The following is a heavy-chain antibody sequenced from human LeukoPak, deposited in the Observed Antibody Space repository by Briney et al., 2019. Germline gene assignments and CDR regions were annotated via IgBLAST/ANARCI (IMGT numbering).Heavy chain of an antibody. J-gene: IGHJ5*02. D-gene: IGHD2-2*02. V-gene: IGHV1-46*01. Sequence: ASVKVSCKASGDTFTSYYMHWVRQAPGQGLEWMGIINPSAGSTSYAQKFQGRVTMTRDMSTSTVYMELSSLRSEDTAVYYCARDRPGRYCSSTRCYMASPFDPWGQGTLVTVSS. CDR3: ARDRPGRYCSSTRCYMASPFDP. CDR2: INPSAGST. CDR1: GDTFTSYY.